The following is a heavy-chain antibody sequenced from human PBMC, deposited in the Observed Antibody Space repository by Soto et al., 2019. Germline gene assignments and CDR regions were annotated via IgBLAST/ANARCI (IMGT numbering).Heavy chain of an antibody. CDR2: ISSTSGTI. CDR3: ARAVYASKTEFDN. V-gene: IGHV3-11*01. D-gene: IGHD2-8*01. CDR1: GFSFSDYY. Sequence: VQLVESGGGLVRPGGSLRLSCAASGFSFSDYYMTWIRQAPGKGLEWVSYISSTSGTISYAGSVKGRFTISRDNAKNSLSLQMNSLRAEDTAVYYCARAVYASKTEFDNWGQGTLVTVSS. J-gene: IGHJ4*02.